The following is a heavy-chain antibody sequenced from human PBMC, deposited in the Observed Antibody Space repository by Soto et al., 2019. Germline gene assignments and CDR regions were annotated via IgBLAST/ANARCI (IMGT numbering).Heavy chain of an antibody. CDR2: IYPGDSDT. CDR1: GYSFMRYW. D-gene: IGHD3-3*01. CDR3: ARLYPILYYDSLDLGGEWFDP. V-gene: IGHV5-51*01. J-gene: IGHJ5*02. Sequence: PGESLKISCKASGYSFMRYWIAWVRQVPGKGLEWMGIIYPGDSDTRYSPSFQGQVTISADKSISTAYLQWSSLKASDTAMYYCARLYPILYYDSLDLGGEWFDPWGQGTLVTVSS.